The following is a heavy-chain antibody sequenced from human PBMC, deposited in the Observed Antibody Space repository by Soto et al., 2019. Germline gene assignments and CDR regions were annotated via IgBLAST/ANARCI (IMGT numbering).Heavy chain of an antibody. CDR2: IIPIFGTA. Sequence: VKVSCKASGDTFSSYAISWVRQAPGQGLEWMGGIIPIFGTANYAQKFQGRVTITADESTSTAYMELSSLRSEDTAVYYCARDSWGDGGNSRGDDAFDIWGQGTMVTVSS. CDR3: ARDSWGDGGNSRGDDAFDI. J-gene: IGHJ3*02. CDR1: GDTFSSYA. V-gene: IGHV1-69*01. D-gene: IGHD2-21*02.